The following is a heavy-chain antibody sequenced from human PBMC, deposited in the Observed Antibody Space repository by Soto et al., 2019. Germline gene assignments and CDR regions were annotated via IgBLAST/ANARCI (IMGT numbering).Heavy chain of an antibody. J-gene: IGHJ4*02. D-gene: IGHD5-18*01. V-gene: IGHV4-34*01. CDR3: GRIGAMGYSYGFDY. Sequence: PSETLSLTCAVYGGSFSGYYWSWIRQPPGKGLEWIGEINHSGSTNYNPSLKSRVTISVDTSKNQFSLKLSSVTAADTAVYYCGRIGAMGYSYGFDYWGQGTLVTVSS. CDR1: GGSFSGYY. CDR2: INHSGST.